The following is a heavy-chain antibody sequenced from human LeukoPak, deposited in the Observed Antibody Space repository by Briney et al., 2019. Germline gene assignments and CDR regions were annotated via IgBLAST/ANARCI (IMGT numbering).Heavy chain of an antibody. D-gene: IGHD6-25*01. CDR1: GASISSGDYY. J-gene: IGHJ4*02. V-gene: IGHV4-39*01. Sequence: SETLSLTCTVSGASISSGDYYWGWIRQSPGRGLEWIGTIYYSGSTNYNPSLKSRVTISVDTSENQFSLRLTSVTATDTAVYYCVRRGQRLNPGLYYFDHWGQGTLVAVSS. CDR2: IYYSGST. CDR3: VRRGQRLNPGLYYFDH.